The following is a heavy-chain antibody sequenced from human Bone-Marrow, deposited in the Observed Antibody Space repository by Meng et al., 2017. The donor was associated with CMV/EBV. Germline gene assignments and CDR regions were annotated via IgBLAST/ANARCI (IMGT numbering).Heavy chain of an antibody. CDR3: ARHTIYRAYFQH. J-gene: IGHJ1*01. CDR1: GFTFSSYW. D-gene: IGHD5-12*01. CDR2: IKQDGSEK. Sequence: GESLKISCAASGFTFSSYWMSWVRQAPGKGLEWVANIKQDGSEKYYVDSVKGRFTISRDNAKNSLYLQMNSLRAEDTAAYYCARHTIYRAYFQHWGQGTLVTVSS. V-gene: IGHV3-7*01.